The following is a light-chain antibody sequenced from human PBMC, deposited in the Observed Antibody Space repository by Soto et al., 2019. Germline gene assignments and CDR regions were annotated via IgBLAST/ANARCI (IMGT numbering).Light chain of an antibody. CDR2: EVN. CDR3: SSYACSSNV. J-gene: IGLJ1*01. CDR1: SSDVGGYNY. V-gene: IGLV2-8*01. Sequence: SALTQPPSASGSPGQSVAISCTGTSSDVGGYNYVSWYQQHPGKAPKLMIYEVNKRPSGVPDRFSGSKSGNTASLTVSGLQAEDEADYYCSSYACSSNVFGTGTKVTVL.